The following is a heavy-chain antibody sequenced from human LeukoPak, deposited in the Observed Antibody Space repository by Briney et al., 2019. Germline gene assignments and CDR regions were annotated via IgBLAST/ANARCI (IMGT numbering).Heavy chain of an antibody. CDR3: AREPSQSGYSSSWYYYYGMDV. CDR2: INPNTGGT. Sequence: ASVTVSCKASGYTFTGYYMHWVRQAPGQGLEWMGWINPNTGGTNYAQKFQGRVTMTRDTSISTAYMELSRLRSDDTAVYYCAREPSQSGYSSSWYYYYGMDVWGQGTTVTVSS. CDR1: GYTFTGYY. D-gene: IGHD6-13*01. J-gene: IGHJ6*02. V-gene: IGHV1-2*02.